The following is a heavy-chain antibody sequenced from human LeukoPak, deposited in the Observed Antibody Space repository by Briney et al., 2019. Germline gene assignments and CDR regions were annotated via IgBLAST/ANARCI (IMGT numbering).Heavy chain of an antibody. CDR3: ARSVLGAYGAFDC. CDR1: GDSISSSHW. J-gene: IGHJ4*02. V-gene: IGHV4-4*02. D-gene: IGHD5-12*01. Sequence: KSSETLSLTCAVSGDSISSSHWWGWVRQPPGKGLEWIGEIYHSGSTNYNPSLKSRVTISVDKSKNQVSLKLSSVTAADTAVYYCARSVLGAYGAFDCWGQGALVTVSS. CDR2: IYHSGST.